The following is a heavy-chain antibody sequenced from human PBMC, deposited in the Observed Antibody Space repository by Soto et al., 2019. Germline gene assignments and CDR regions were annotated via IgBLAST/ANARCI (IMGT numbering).Heavy chain of an antibody. Sequence: PGESLKISCKGSGYSFTSYWISWVRQMPGKGLEWMGRFFLIAFFTNYSPSFKGPFTFSVDNSFSIAYLHWSSLKVSDPAMYYCASGYYYVYAFDIWGQGTMVTVSS. J-gene: IGHJ3*02. V-gene: IGHV5-10-1*01. D-gene: IGHD3-22*01. CDR2: FFLIAFFT. CDR1: GYSFTSYW. CDR3: ASGYYYVYAFDI.